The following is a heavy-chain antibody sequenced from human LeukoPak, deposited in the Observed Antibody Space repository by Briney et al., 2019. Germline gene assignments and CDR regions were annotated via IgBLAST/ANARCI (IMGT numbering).Heavy chain of an antibody. CDR2: ISGSGGTT. CDR3: AKETAIMAPGHFDY. D-gene: IGHD3-16*01. CDR1: RFTFSSYG. J-gene: IGHJ4*02. Sequence: GRSLRLSCAASRFTFSSYGINWVRQAPGKGLEWVSAISGSGGTTYYADSVKGRFTISRDNSKNTLYLQMNSLRADDTAVYYCAKETAIMAPGHFDYWGQGTLVTVSS. V-gene: IGHV3-23*01.